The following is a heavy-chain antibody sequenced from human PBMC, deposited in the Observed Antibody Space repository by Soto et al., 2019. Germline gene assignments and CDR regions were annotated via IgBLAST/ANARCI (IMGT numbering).Heavy chain of an antibody. V-gene: IGHV1-18*01. J-gene: IGHJ6*02. CDR2: ISAYNGNT. CDR3: ATAAGWYKSYYYYGMDV. D-gene: IGHD6-19*01. Sequence: QVQLVQSGAEVKKPGASVKVSCKASGYTFTSYGISWVRQAPGQGLEWMGWISAYNGNTNYAQKFQGRVTMTRNTSISTAYMELSSLRSEDTAVYYCATAAGWYKSYYYYGMDVWGQGTTVTVSS. CDR1: GYTFTSYG.